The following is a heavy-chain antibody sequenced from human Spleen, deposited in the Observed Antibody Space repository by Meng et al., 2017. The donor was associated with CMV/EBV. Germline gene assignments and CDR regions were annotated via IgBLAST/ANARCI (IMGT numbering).Heavy chain of an antibody. J-gene: IGHJ4*02. V-gene: IGHV3-33*06. D-gene: IGHD1-26*01. Sequence: VQLVESGGGVVQPGRSLRLSCAAYGFTFSNYGIHWVRQAPGKGLEWVAXIWGDGSNKYYADSVKGRFTISRDNSKNTLYLQMNSLRAEDTAVYYCAKDGSYYYFDSWGQGTLVTVSS. CDR2: IWGDGSNK. CDR3: AKDGSYYYFDS. CDR1: GFTFSNYG.